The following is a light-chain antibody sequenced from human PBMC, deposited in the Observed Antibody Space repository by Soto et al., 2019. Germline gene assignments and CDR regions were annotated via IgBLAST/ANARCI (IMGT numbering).Light chain of an antibody. J-gene: IGLJ2*01. CDR3: QSYDTTLSGVV. Sequence: QSVLTQPPSVSGAPGERVTISCTGSSSDIGAGYRVRWYQQVPGTAPKLLIYANTNRPSGVPDRFSASKSGTSASLAITGLQAEDEADYYCQSYDTTLSGVVFGGGTKLTVL. CDR2: ANT. CDR1: SSDIGAGYR. V-gene: IGLV1-40*01.